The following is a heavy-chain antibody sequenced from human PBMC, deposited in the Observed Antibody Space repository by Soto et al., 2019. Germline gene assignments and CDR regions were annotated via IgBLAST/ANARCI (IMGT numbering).Heavy chain of an antibody. CDR2: ISVDSETI. J-gene: IGHJ4*02. Sequence: EVQLAESGGGLVQVGGSLRLSCVVSGLSFSDHAMNWVRQAPGKGLDWVSYISVDSETIYYADSVKGRFTISRDNAKNSLYLQMNSLRDEDTAVYHCARSGSGTHPRDPFDYWGQGTLVTVSS. CDR3: ARSGSGTHPRDPFDY. CDR1: GLSFSDHA. D-gene: IGHD3-10*01. V-gene: IGHV3-48*02.